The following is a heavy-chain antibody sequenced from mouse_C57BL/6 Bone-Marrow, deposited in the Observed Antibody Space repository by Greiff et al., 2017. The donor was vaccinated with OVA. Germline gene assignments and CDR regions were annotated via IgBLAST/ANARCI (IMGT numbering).Heavy chain of an antibody. J-gene: IGHJ2*01. D-gene: IGHD2-1*01. CDR1: GFNIKDDY. CDR3: TTRYYGSYYFDD. Sequence: EVLLQQSGAELVRPGASVKLSCTASGFNIKDDYMHWVKQRPEQGLEWIGWIDPENGDTAYASKFQGKATITADTSSNTAYLQLSSLTSEDTAVYYCTTRYYGSYYFDDWGQGTTLTVSS. V-gene: IGHV14-4*01. CDR2: IDPENGDT.